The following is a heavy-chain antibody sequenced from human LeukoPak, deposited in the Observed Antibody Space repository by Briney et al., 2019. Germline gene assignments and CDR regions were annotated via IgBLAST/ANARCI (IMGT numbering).Heavy chain of an antibody. CDR3: ARAAPYDCSSGTCLHGGLDY. Sequence: RGSLRLSCEESEFTFTNHEMNWVRQAPGKGLKWISYISNGGSTIYYADSVKGRFTISRDNAKKSVYLQMNSLRVEDTAIYYCARAAPYDCSSGTCLHGGLDYWGQGTLVTVSS. V-gene: IGHV3-48*03. CDR2: ISNGGSTI. CDR1: EFTFTNHE. D-gene: IGHD6-19*01. J-gene: IGHJ4*02.